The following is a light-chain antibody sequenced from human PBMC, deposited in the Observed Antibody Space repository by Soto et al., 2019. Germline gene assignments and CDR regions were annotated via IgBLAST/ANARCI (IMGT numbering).Light chain of an antibody. J-gene: IGLJ1*01. CDR2: EVG. Sequence: QAVVTQPASVSGSPGQSITISCTGSGSDISAYNYVSWYQQHPGKAPKLMIYEVGDRPSGLSNRFSGSKSGNTASLTISRLQPEDEADYYCSSYTSNNFYVFGTGTKVTVL. CDR3: SSYTSNNFYV. V-gene: IGLV2-14*01. CDR1: GSDISAYNY.